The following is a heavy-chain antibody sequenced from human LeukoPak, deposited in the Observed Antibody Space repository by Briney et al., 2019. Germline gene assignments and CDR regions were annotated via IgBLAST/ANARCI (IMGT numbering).Heavy chain of an antibody. D-gene: IGHD2-21*02. Sequence: GGSLRLSCAASGFTFSSYSMNWVRQAPGKGLEWVSSISSSSSYIYYADSVKGRFTISRDNAKNSLYLQMNSLRAEDTAVYYCAREALVVTASSWFDPWGQGTLVTVSS. J-gene: IGHJ5*02. CDR2: ISSSSSYI. CDR3: AREALVVTASSWFDP. V-gene: IGHV3-21*01. CDR1: GFTFSSYS.